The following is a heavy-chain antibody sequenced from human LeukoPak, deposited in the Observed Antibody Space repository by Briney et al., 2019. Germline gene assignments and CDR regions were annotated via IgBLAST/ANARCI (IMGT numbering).Heavy chain of an antibody. CDR1: GTIFTNYW. D-gene: IGHD2-21*01. CDR2: IYPGDSDT. J-gene: IGHJ6*02. Sequence: GASLQISCACSGTIFTNYWIGWVRPLPGKGQEWMGIIYPGDSDTRYSPSFQGQVTISADKSISTAYLQWSSLKASDTAMYYCARHYGGGEYYYGMDVWGQGTTVTVAS. CDR3: ARHYGGGEYYYGMDV. V-gene: IGHV5-51*01.